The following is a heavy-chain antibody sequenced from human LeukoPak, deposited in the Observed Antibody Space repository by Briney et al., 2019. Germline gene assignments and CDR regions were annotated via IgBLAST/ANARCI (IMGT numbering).Heavy chain of an antibody. V-gene: IGHV4-39*07. CDR3: ARDPGTHNWFDP. CDR2: IYYSGST. J-gene: IGHJ5*02. Sequence: SETLSLTCTVSGGSISSSSYYWGWIRQPPGKGLEWIGSIYYSGSTYYNPSLKSRVTISVDTSKNQFSLKLSSVTAADTAVYYCARDPGTHNWFDPWGQGTLVTVSS. CDR1: GGSISSSSYY.